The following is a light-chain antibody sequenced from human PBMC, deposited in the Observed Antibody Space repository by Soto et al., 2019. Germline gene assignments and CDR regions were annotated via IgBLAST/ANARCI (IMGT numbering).Light chain of an antibody. CDR3: QQYGSSPPNT. J-gene: IGKJ2*01. Sequence: EIVLTRSPGTLSLSPGERATLSCRASQSVSNNYLAWYQQKPGQAPRLLIYGASSRATGIPDRFSGSGSGTDFTLTISRLEPEDFAVYYCQQYGSSPPNTFGQGTKLEIK. CDR1: QSVSNNY. V-gene: IGKV3-20*01. CDR2: GAS.